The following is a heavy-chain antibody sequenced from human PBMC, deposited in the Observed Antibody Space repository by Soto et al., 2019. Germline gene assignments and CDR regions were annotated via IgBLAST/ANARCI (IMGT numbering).Heavy chain of an antibody. Sequence: QVQLVQSGAEVKKPGSSVKVSCKASGGTFSSYTISWVRQAPGQGLEWMRRIIPILGIANYAQKFQGRVTITADKSTSTAYMELSSLRSEDTAVYYCAGVGSSSSWYGDNWFDPWGQGTLVTVSS. CDR2: IIPILGIA. D-gene: IGHD6-13*01. J-gene: IGHJ5*02. V-gene: IGHV1-69*02. CDR3: AGVGSSSSWYGDNWFDP. CDR1: GGTFSSYT.